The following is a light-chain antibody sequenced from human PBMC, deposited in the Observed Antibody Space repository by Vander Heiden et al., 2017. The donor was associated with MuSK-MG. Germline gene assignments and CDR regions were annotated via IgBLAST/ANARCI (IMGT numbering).Light chain of an antibody. Sequence: DIQLTQSPSFLSASVGDRVTITCRASQDISSSLAWYQQKPGKAPELLIYSASTLQSGVPSRFSGSGTGTEFTLTISSLQPEDIATYYCLHLTSHPNIFGHGTRV. V-gene: IGKV1-9*01. J-gene: IGKJ3*01. CDR1: QDISSS. CDR3: LHLTSHPNI. CDR2: SAS.